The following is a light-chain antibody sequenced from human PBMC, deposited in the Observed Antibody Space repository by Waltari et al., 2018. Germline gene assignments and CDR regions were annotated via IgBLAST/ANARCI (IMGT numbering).Light chain of an antibody. CDR1: SRDVGRYNY. CDR2: DVI. Sequence: QSALTQPASVSGSPGQSITISCTGTSRDVGRYNYVPWYQQHPDKVPKLLIFDVIYRPSGVSDRFSGSKSGNTASLTISGLRADDEADYYCLSFSAVGTRVFGTGTRVTVL. J-gene: IGLJ1*01. CDR3: LSFSAVGTRV. V-gene: IGLV2-14*03.